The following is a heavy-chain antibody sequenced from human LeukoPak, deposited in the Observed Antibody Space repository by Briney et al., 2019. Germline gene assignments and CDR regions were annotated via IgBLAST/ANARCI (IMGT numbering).Heavy chain of an antibody. CDR2: IVVGSGNT. V-gene: IGHV1-58*01. CDR1: GFTFTSSA. Sequence: GTSVKVSCKASGFTFTSSAVQWVRQARGQRLEWIGWIVVGSGNTNYAQKFQERVTITRDMSTSTAYMELSSLRSEDTAVYYCAAEYSYYDSSGYYPPGDYWGQGTLVTVSS. D-gene: IGHD3-22*01. J-gene: IGHJ4*02. CDR3: AAEYSYYDSSGYYPPGDY.